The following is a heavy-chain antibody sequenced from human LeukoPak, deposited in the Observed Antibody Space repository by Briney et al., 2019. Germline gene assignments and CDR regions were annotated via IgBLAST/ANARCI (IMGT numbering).Heavy chain of an antibody. D-gene: IGHD3-22*01. CDR1: GYTFTGYY. V-gene: IGHV1-46*01. CDR2: INPSGGST. Sequence: ASVKVSCKASGYTFTGYYMHWVRQAPGQGLEWMGIINPSGGSTSYAQKFQGRVTMTRDMSTSTVYMELSSLRSEDTAVYYCASTRYYYDSSGYYPDAFDIWGQGTMVTVSS. J-gene: IGHJ3*02. CDR3: ASTRYYYDSSGYYPDAFDI.